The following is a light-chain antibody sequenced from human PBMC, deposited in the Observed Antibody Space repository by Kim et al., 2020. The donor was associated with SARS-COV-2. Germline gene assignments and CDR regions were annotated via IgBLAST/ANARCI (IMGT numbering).Light chain of an antibody. CDR2: LNSDGSH. J-gene: IGLJ3*02. CDR1: SGHSSYA. V-gene: IGLV4-69*01. Sequence: QLVLTQSPSASASLGASVKLTCTLSSGHSSYAIAWHQQHPEKGPRYLMKLNSDGSHSKGDGIPDRFSGSSSGAERYLTISSLQSEDEADYYCQTWGTGIHWVFGGGTQLTVL. CDR3: QTWGTGIHWV.